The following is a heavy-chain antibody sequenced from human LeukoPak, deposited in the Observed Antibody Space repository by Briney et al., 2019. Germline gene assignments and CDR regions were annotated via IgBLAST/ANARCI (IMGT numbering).Heavy chain of an antibody. V-gene: IGHV3-74*01. CDR1: GFTFSSYW. CDR2: INSDGSST. CDR3: AKDPYYDSSGYPDY. J-gene: IGHJ4*02. D-gene: IGHD3-22*01. Sequence: GGSLRLSCAASGFTFSSYWMHWVRQAPGKGPVWVSRINSDGSSTSYADSVKGRFTISRDNSKNTLYLQMNSLRAEDTAVYYCAKDPYYDSSGYPDYWGQGTLVTVSS.